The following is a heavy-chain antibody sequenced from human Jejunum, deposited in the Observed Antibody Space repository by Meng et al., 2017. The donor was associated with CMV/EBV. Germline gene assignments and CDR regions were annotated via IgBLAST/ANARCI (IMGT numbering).Heavy chain of an antibody. V-gene: IGHV3-74*01. CDR2: INHDGSSI. CDR3: VRDPPQELFLFDY. J-gene: IGHJ4*02. CDR1: GFTFSNYW. D-gene: IGHD3-10*01. Sequence: EVQLAESGGGLVRPGGSLRLSGPASGFTFSNYWMHWVRQAPGKGLVWVSRINHDGSSINYADSVQGRFTISRDNAKNTLDLQMNSLRADDTAVYYCVRDPPQELFLFDYWGPGTLVTVSS.